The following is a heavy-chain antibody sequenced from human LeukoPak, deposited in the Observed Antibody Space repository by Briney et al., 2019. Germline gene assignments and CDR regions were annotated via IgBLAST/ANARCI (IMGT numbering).Heavy chain of an antibody. CDR3: MRDSAF. CDR2: IYGGGNT. CDR1: GFTFSSYW. J-gene: IGHJ4*02. Sequence: HPGGSLRLSCAASGFTFSSYWMSWVRQAPGKGLEWVSVIYGGGNTYYADSVKGRFTISRDNSKNTVFLQMNSLRAEDTAVYYCMRDSAFWGQGTLVTVSS. V-gene: IGHV3-53*01.